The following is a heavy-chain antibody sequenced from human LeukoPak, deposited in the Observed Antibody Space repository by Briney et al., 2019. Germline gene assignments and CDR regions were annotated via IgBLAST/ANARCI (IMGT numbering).Heavy chain of an antibody. Sequence: RSLRLSCAVSGFTFRSYGMHWVRQAPGKGLEWVAVISYDGSNKYYADSVKGRFTISRDNSKNTLYLQMNSLRAEDTAVYYCAKDGEGDYFDYWGQGTLVTVSS. CDR1: GFTFRSYG. D-gene: IGHD3-16*01. CDR2: ISYDGSNK. V-gene: IGHV3-30*18. CDR3: AKDGEGDYFDY. J-gene: IGHJ4*02.